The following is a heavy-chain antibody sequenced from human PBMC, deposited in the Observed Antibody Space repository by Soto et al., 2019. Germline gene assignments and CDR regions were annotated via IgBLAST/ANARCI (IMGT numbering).Heavy chain of an antibody. J-gene: IGHJ6*02. CDR1: GFTFDDYA. CDR2: ISWNSGSI. V-gene: IGHV3-9*01. Sequence: EVQLVESGGGLVQPGRSLRLSCAASGFTFDDYAMHWVRQAPGKGLEWVSGISWNSGSIGYADSVKGRFTISRDNAKNSLYLQMNSLRAEDTALYYCAKDRDGGYYYGMDVWRQGTTVTVSS. CDR3: AKDRDGGYYYGMDV.